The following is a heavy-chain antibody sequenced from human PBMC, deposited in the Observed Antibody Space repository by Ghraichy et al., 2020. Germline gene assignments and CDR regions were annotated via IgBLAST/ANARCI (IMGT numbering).Heavy chain of an antibody. CDR2: ISSSSTTI. CDR1: GFTFNRHD. CDR3: ARDFASPYYGMDV. V-gene: IGHV3-48*02. Sequence: GESLNISCAVSGFTFNRHDMTWVRQAPGKGLEWVSYISSSSTTIYYTDSVKGRFTISRDNAKNSLYLQMNSLRDEDTAVYYCARDFASPYYGMDVWGQGTTVTVSS. J-gene: IGHJ6*02.